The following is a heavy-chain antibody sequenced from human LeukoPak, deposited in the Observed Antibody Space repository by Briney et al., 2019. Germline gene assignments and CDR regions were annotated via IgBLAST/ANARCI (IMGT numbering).Heavy chain of an antibody. J-gene: IGHJ4*02. Sequence: PGGSLRLSCAASGFTFSSYSMNWVRQAPGKGLEWVSSISSSSSYIYYADSVKGRFTISRDNAKNSLYLQMNSLRAEDTAVYYCASGKVAAAGKKYYFDYWGQGTLVTVSS. CDR1: GFTFSSYS. CDR3: ASGKVAAAGKKYYFDY. D-gene: IGHD6-13*01. CDR2: ISSSSSYI. V-gene: IGHV3-21*01.